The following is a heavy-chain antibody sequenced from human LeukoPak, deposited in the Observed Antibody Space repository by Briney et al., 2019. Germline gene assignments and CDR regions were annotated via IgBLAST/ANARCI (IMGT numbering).Heavy chain of an antibody. V-gene: IGHV3-23*01. D-gene: IGHD2-2*01. CDR1: GFNFSAYG. CDR3: AKHWSYCSTTSCFFNYYYYYMDV. Sequence: PGGSLRLFCAASGFNFSAYGMRWVRQSPSKGLEWVSGVSGADGTTYYADSVKGRFTISRDNSKSTLYLQMNNLRAEDTAVYYCAKHWSYCSTTSCFFNYYYYYMDVWGKGTTVTVSS. CDR2: VSGADGTT. J-gene: IGHJ6*03.